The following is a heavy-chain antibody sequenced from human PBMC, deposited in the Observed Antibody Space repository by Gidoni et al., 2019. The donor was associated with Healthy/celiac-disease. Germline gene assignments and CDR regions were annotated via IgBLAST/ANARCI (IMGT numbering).Heavy chain of an antibody. D-gene: IGHD4-17*01. V-gene: IGHV1-69*01. CDR2: IIPICGTA. CDR1: GVPFSSYA. Sequence: QVQLVQSGAVVKKPGSSVTVSCKASGVPFSSYAISWVRQAPGQGLEWMGGIIPICGTANYAQKFQGRVTITADESTSTAYMELSSLRSEDTAVYYCARFPDYGDYGLGYWGQGTLVTVSS. CDR3: ARFPDYGDYGLGY. J-gene: IGHJ4*02.